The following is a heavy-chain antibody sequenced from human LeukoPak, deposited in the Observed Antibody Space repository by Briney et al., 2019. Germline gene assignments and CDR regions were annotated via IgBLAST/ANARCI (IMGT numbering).Heavy chain of an antibody. CDR3: ARDRGIAVAGTPGYYFDY. D-gene: IGHD6-19*01. J-gene: IGHJ4*02. V-gene: IGHV1-46*01. CDR1: GYTFTSYY. Sequence: ASVKVSCKASGYTFTSYYMHWVRQAPGQGLEWMGIINPSGGSTSYAQKFQGRVTMTRDTSTSTVYMELSSLRSEDTAVYYCARDRGIAVAGTPGYYFDYWGQGTLVTVSS. CDR2: INPSGGST.